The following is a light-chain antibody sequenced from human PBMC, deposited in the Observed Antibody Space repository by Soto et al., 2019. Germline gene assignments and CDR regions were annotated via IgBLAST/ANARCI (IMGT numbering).Light chain of an antibody. CDR2: ATS. Sequence: ENGLTQYPRTVSVSRGEAATLSCGASQTVNSDYLAWLQQRPGQAPRLLIFATSRRATDIPDRFSGSGSGTDFTLAIRRLEPEDFAVYYCHQFGYSPRTSGQGTKVDI. J-gene: IGKJ1*01. CDR3: HQFGYSPRT. V-gene: IGKV3-20*01. CDR1: QTVNSDY.